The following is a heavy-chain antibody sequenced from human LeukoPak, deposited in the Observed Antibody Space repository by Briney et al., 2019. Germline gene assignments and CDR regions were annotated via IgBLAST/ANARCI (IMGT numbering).Heavy chain of an antibody. V-gene: IGHV3-30*02. Sequence: GGSLRLSCAASGFTFSTYGMHWVRQAPGKGLEWVAFIWSDGSNKYYADSVKGRYTISRDNSKNTLYLQMNSLRPEDTAVYYCAKSLGATRGYFEHWGQGTLVTVSS. CDR2: IWSDGSNK. CDR3: AKSLGATRGYFEH. CDR1: GFTFSTYG. J-gene: IGHJ4*02. D-gene: IGHD1-26*01.